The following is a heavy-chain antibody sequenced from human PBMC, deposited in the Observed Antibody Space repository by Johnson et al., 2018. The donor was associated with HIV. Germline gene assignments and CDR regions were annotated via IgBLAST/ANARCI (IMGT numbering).Heavy chain of an antibody. J-gene: IGHJ3*02. CDR1: GFVFSDYV. CDR3: AKDVGNYWPNAFDI. Sequence: HVQSVESGGGVVQPGGYLTLSCAASGFVFSDYVMHWVRQAPGKGLDWVTFIRYDGSGKYYADSVNGRFTISRDNSKNTLYLQMNSLRAEDTAVYYCAKDVGNYWPNAFDIWGQGTTVTVSS. D-gene: IGHD3-22*01. V-gene: IGHV3-30*02. CDR2: IRYDGSGK.